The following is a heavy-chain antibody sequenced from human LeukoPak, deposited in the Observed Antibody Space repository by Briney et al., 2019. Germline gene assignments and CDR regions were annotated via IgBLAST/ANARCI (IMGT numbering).Heavy chain of an antibody. CDR3: ARDQEGFDY. Sequence: GASVKVSCKASGYTFTSNYIHWVRQAPGQGLEWMGMIYPRDGSTSYAQKFQGRVTVTRDTYTSTVHMELSGMRSEDTDVYYCARDQEGFDYWGQGTLVTVSS. CDR2: IYPRDGST. J-gene: IGHJ4*02. V-gene: IGHV1-46*01. CDR1: GYTFTSNY.